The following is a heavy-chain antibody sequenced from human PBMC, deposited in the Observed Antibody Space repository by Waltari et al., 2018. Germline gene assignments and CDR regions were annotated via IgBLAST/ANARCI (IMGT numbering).Heavy chain of an antibody. J-gene: IGHJ4*02. V-gene: IGHV1-2*02. CDR2: INPNSGGT. CDR1: GYTFTGYY. D-gene: IGHD6-6*01. CDR3: ARGGTSSCDY. Sequence: QVQLVQSGAEVKKPGASVKVSCKASGYTFTGYYMHWVRQAPGQGLEWMGWINPNSGGTIYAQQFQGRVTMTRDTSISTAYMEVSRLRYDDTAVYYCARGGTSSCDYWGQGTLVTVSS.